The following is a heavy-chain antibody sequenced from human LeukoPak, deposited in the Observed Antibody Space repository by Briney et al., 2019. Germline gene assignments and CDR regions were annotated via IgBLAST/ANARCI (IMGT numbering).Heavy chain of an antibody. CDR3: VQHRGIEGPMT. CDR1: GFIFSSSG. Sequence: GGSLRLSCVASGFIFSSSGMHWVRQAPGKALEWVGVIRSYGSDEEYADSVKGRFTISRDNSKSTLYLHMDNLRAEDTATYHCVQHRGIEGPMTWGQGTLVTVSS. D-gene: IGHD3-22*01. J-gene: IGHJ5*02. V-gene: IGHV3-30*02. CDR2: IRSYGSDE.